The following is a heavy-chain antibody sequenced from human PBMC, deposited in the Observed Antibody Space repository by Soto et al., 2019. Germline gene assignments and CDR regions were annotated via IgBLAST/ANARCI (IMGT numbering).Heavy chain of an antibody. Sequence: PGGSLRLSCAASGFTFSDSAMHWVRQASGKGLEWVGRIRRKANSYATTYGASVKGRFIISRDDSKNTAYLQMNSLKTEDTAVYYCTRQIAPMDRGFFDPWGQGTPVTVSS. CDR2: IRRKANSYAT. CDR3: TRQIAPMDRGFFDP. D-gene: IGHD3-10*01. CDR1: GFTFSDSA. V-gene: IGHV3-73*01. J-gene: IGHJ5*02.